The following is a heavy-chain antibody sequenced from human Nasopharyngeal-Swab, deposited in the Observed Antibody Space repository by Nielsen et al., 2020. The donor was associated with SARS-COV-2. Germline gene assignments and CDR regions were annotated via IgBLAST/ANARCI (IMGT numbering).Heavy chain of an antibody. CDR1: GDSVASNRAA. CDR3: ARGSHKSGWF. J-gene: IGHJ4*02. D-gene: IGHD6-19*01. V-gene: IGHV6-1*01. CDR2: AYYRSTWYL. Sequence: LRLSCVISGDSVASNRAAWHWIRQSPSRGLERLGRAYYRSTWYLDFAVSVQGRISINPDTTKNLFSLHLNSVTLDDTAVYYCARGSHKSGWFWGRGTLVTVSS.